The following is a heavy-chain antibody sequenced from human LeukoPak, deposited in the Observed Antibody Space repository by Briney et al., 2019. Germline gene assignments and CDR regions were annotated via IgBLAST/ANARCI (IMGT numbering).Heavy chain of an antibody. V-gene: IGHV1-69*04. J-gene: IGHJ6*02. D-gene: IGHD3-22*01. CDR3: ARDFYYDSSGYYYEIYYYYGMDV. Sequence: ASVKVSCKASGGTLSSYAISWVRQAPGQGLEWMGRIIPILGIANYAQKFQGRVTITADKSTSTAYMELSSLRSEDTAVYYCARDFYYDSSGYYYEIYYYYGMDVWGQGTTVTVSS. CDR1: GGTLSSYA. CDR2: IIPILGIA.